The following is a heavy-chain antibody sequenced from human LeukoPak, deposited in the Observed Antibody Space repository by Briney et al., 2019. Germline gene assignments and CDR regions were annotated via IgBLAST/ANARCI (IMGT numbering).Heavy chain of an antibody. CDR2: ISAYNGNT. J-gene: IGHJ4*02. CDR1: GYTFTSYG. D-gene: IGHD3-9*01. CDR3: ARSGEGYDILTGYPEGYFDY. Sequence: ASVKVSCKASGYTFTSYGISWVRQAPGHGLEGMGWISAYNGNTNYAQKLQGRVTMTTDTSTSTAYMELRSLRSDDTAVYYCARSGEGYDILTGYPEGYFDYWGQGTLVTVSS. V-gene: IGHV1-18*01.